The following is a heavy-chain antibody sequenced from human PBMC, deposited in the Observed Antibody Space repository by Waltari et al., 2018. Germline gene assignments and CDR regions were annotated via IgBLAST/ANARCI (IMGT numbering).Heavy chain of an antibody. Sequence: VQLVQSGAEVKKPGESLKISCKGSGYGFTSYWIGWVRQLPGKGLEWIGSIYYSGSTYYNPSLKSRVTISVDTSKNQFSLKLSSVTAADTAVYYCARRYSGYDRDWYFDLWGRGTLVTVSS. CDR2: IYYSGST. CDR3: ARRYSGYDRDWYFDL. CDR1: GYGFTSYW. J-gene: IGHJ2*01. D-gene: IGHD5-12*01. V-gene: IGHV4-59*05.